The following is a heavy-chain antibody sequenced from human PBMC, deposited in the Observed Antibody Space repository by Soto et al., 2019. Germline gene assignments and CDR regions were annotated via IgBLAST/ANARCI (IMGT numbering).Heavy chain of an antibody. D-gene: IGHD2-21*02. V-gene: IGHV3-21*01. CDR2: ISSSSSYI. CDR3: ARGGFSVVVTAYYFDY. CDR1: GFTFSSYS. J-gene: IGHJ4*02. Sequence: GGSLRLSCAASGFTFSSYSMNWVRQAPGKGLEWVSSISSSSSYIYYADSVKGRFTISRDNAKNSLYLQMNSLRAEDTAVYYCARGGFSVVVTAYYFDYWGQGTLLTVSS.